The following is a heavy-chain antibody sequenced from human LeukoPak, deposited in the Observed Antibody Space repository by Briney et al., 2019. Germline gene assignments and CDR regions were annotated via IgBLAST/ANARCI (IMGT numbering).Heavy chain of an antibody. CDR1: GGSISSYY. D-gene: IGHD2-15*01. CDR2: IYYSGST. J-gene: IGHJ5*02. CDR3: ARDRGGYCSGGSCYGVLDP. V-gene: IGHV4-59*13. Sequence: SETLSLTCTVSGGSISSYYWSWIRQPPGKGLEWIGYIYYSGSTNYNPSLKSRVTISVDTSKNQFSLKLSSVTAADTAVYYCARDRGGYCSGGSCYGVLDPWGQGTLVTVFS.